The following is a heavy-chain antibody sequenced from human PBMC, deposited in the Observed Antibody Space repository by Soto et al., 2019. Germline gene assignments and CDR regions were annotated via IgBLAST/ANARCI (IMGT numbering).Heavy chain of an antibody. D-gene: IGHD6-13*01. V-gene: IGHV3-30*09. J-gene: IGHJ4*02. CDR3: VKARHSTSWYGLEADF. CDR1: GFIFSDYA. CDR2: ISYCGDNK. Sequence: QVQLVESGGGVVQPGRSLRLSCAASGFIFSDYAMHWVRQAPGKGLEWVAVISYCGDNKYYADSVRGRFAISRDNLKNTLDLQMTSLNPEDTAMYHCVKARHSTSWYGLEADFWGQGTLVTVSS.